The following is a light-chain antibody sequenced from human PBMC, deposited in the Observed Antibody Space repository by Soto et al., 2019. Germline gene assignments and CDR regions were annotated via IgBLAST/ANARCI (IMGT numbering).Light chain of an antibody. Sequence: QSALTQPASVSGSPGQSITISCTGTSSDVWTYNLVSWYQQHPDKAPKLIIYEGSKRPSGLSNRFSGSKSGNTASLTISGLQAEDEADYYCCSYAGSSTPYVFGTGTKGTVL. CDR2: EGS. V-gene: IGLV2-23*01. CDR1: SSDVWTYNL. J-gene: IGLJ1*01. CDR3: CSYAGSSTPYV.